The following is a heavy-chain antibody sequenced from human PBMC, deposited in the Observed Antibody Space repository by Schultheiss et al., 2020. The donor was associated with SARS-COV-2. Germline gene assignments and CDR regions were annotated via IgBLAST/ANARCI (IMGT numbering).Heavy chain of an antibody. V-gene: IGHV3-33*08. J-gene: IGHJ3*02. D-gene: IGHD5-24*01. CDR3: ARGLQGHHAFDI. Sequence: GGSLRLSCAASGFTFSSYAMSWVRQAPWKGLEWVAVIWYDGSNKYYADSVKGRFTISRDNSKNTLYLQMNSLRAEDTAVYYCARGLQGHHAFDIWGQGTMVTVSS. CDR1: GFTFSSYA. CDR2: IWYDGSNK.